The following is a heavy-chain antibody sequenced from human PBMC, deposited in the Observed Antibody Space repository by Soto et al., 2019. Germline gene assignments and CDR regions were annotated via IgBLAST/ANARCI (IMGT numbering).Heavy chain of an antibody. D-gene: IGHD3-10*02. CDR2: VYRTGIT. CDR1: GASVSSEAHF. CDR3: VRETMCETYYFDY. J-gene: IGHJ4*02. Sequence: HSDRLSLTCRVSGASVSSEAHFWTWIRQPPGKGLEWIGYVYRTGITNSHPALTSRVTVSADRSKNQFSLTLRSVTAADTAVYYCVRETMCETYYFDYWGPGIEVTVSS. V-gene: IGHV4-61*08.